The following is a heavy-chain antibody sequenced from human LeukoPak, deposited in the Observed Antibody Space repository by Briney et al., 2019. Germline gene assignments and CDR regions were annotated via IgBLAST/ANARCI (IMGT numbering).Heavy chain of an antibody. CDR3: ARDPKTYYYDSSGRSRGVFDY. Sequence: GGSLRLSCAASGFTFSSYSMNWVRQAPGEGLEWVSFISSSSSYIYYADSVKGRFTISRDNAKNSLYLQMNSLRAEDTAVYYCARDPKTYYYDSSGRSRGVFDYWGQGTLVTVSS. CDR1: GFTFSSYS. D-gene: IGHD3-22*01. CDR2: ISSSSSYI. V-gene: IGHV3-21*01. J-gene: IGHJ4*02.